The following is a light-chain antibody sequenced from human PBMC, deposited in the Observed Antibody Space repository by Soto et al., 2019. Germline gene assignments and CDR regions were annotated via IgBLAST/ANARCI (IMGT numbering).Light chain of an antibody. CDR1: INDVGGYNS. Sequence: QSVLTQPRSVSGSPGQSFTISCSGTINDVGGYNSVSWFQHHPGSAPKLMVHSVTQRPSGVPDRFSGSKSGNTASLTISGLQAEDEADYYCCSYAGSYTSFVFGTGTKLTVL. J-gene: IGLJ1*01. CDR3: CSYAGSYTSFV. V-gene: IGLV2-11*01. CDR2: SVT.